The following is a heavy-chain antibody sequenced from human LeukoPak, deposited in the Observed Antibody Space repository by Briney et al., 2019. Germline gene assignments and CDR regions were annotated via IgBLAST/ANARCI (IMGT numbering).Heavy chain of an antibody. Sequence: GGSLRLSCAASGFTFSIFAMIWVRQPPGKGLEWVSSIFPSGGEIHYADSVRGRFTISRDNSKSTLSLQMNSLRAEDTVIYYCATYRQVLLPFESWGQGTLVTVSS. J-gene: IGHJ4*02. CDR3: ATYRQVLLPFES. D-gene: IGHD2-8*02. CDR2: IFPSGGEI. V-gene: IGHV3-23*01. CDR1: GFTFSIFA.